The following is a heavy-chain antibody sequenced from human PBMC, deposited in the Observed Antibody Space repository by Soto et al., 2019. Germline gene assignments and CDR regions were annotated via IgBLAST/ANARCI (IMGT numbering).Heavy chain of an antibody. V-gene: IGHV3-23*01. J-gene: IGHJ4*02. CDR1: GFTFSSYA. Sequence: GGALRLSXAASGFTFSSYAMSWVRQAPGKGLEWVSAISGSGGSTYYADSVKGRFTISRDNSKNTLYLQMNSLRAEDTAVYYCAKDIIFGVVPFDYWGQGPLVTVSS. D-gene: IGHD3-3*01. CDR2: ISGSGGST. CDR3: AKDIIFGVVPFDY.